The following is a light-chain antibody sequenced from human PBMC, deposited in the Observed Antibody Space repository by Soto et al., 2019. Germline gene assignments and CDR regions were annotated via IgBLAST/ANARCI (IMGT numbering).Light chain of an antibody. CDR1: QSVSSN. V-gene: IGKV3-15*01. Sequence: EIVMTQSPATLSVSPGERATLSCRASQSVSSNLAWYQQKPGQAPRLLIYGASTRATGIPARFSGSGSGTEFTLTISSLQSEDFAVYYCLQHNSYPRTFGQGTKVEIK. CDR2: GAS. J-gene: IGKJ1*01. CDR3: LQHNSYPRT.